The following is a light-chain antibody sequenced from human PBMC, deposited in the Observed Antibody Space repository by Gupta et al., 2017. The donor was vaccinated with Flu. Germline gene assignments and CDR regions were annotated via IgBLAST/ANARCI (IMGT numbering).Light chain of an antibody. CDR2: EDD. CDR1: SGSIASEY. J-gene: IGLJ3*02. V-gene: IGLV6-57*03. CDR3: QWYDGNNRWV. Sequence: NFMLIQPHSVSESPGKTVTISCTRSSGSIASEYVQWHRQRPGSAPAPVIYEDDERMLGVPDRFSASIDSSSNSASLTISGRKAEDEAVYYCQWYDGNNRWVFGGGTEVTVL.